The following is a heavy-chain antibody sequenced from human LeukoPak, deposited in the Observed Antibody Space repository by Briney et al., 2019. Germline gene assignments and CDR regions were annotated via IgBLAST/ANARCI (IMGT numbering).Heavy chain of an antibody. CDR1: GFRFSSYG. CDR2: VSYDGSNK. Sequence: GRSLRLSCTASGFRFSSYGIHWVRQTPGKGLEWVALVSYDGSNKDYADSVKGRSTISRDNSKNTVYLQINSLRAEDTAVYYCAREMGSVYFDYWGQGTLVTVSS. V-gene: IGHV3-33*01. J-gene: IGHJ4*02. CDR3: AREMGSVYFDY. D-gene: IGHD3-10*01.